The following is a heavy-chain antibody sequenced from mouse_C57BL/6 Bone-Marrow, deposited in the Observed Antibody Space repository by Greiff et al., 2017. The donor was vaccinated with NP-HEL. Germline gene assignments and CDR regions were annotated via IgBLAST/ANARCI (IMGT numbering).Heavy chain of an antibody. Sequence: QVQLQQPGAELVKPGASVKLSCKASGYTFTSYWMHWVKQRPGQGLEWIGMIHPNSGSTNYNEKFKSKATLTVDKSSSTAYMQLSSLTSEDSAVYYCARNYYGDDYFDYWGKGTTLTVSA. CDR1: GYTFTSYW. CDR3: ARNYYGDDYFDY. V-gene: IGHV1-64*01. J-gene: IGHJ2*01. D-gene: IGHD2-13*01. CDR2: IHPNSGST.